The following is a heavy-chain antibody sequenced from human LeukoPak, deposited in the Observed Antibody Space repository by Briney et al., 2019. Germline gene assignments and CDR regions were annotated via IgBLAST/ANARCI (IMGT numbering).Heavy chain of an antibody. J-gene: IGHJ4*02. D-gene: IGHD1-1*01. CDR2: ISWNSDSK. Sequence: PGGSLRLSCAASGFIFDDDSMHWVRQAPEKGLEWVSGISWNSDSKDYADSVKGRFTISRDNAKNSLFLQVNSLRTEDTALYYCARSVELVRGYFDFWGQGTLVTVSS. CDR1: GFIFDDDS. CDR3: ARSVELVRGYFDF. V-gene: IGHV3-9*01.